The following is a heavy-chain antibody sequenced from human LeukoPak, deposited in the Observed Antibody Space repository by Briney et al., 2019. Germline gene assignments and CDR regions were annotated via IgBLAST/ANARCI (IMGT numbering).Heavy chain of an antibody. Sequence: SETLSLTCTVSGGSISSYYWSWIRQPPGKGLEWIGYIYYSGSTYYNPSLKSRVTISVDRSKNQFSLKLSSVTAADTAVYYCARGLAVKEYYYGMDVWGQGTTVTVSS. V-gene: IGHV4-59*12. J-gene: IGHJ6*02. CDR3: ARGLAVKEYYYGMDV. D-gene: IGHD4-17*01. CDR2: IYYSGST. CDR1: GGSISSYY.